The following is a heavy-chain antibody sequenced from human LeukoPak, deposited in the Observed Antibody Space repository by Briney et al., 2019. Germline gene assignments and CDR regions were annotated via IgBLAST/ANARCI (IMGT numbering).Heavy chain of an antibody. CDR2: LRGSGGST. CDR3: CKDSRPAYDILTGYYYPRSHDAFDI. J-gene: IGHJ3*02. V-gene: IGHV3-23*01. CDR1: GFTFSSYA. D-gene: IGHD3-9*01. Sequence: GGSLRLSCAASGFTFSSYAMSWVRQAPGKGLELVSALRGSGGSTYYADSVKGRFTISRDNSKNTLYLQMNSLRAEDTAVYYCCKDSRPAYDILTGYYYPRSHDAFDIWGQGTMVTVSS.